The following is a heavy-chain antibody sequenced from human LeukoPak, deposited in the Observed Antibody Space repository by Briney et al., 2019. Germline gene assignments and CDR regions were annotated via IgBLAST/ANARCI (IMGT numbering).Heavy chain of an antibody. D-gene: IGHD5-18*01. CDR2: ISYDGSNK. CDR1: GFTFNNYG. CDR3: AKSPSGYSYWYFDL. J-gene: IGHJ2*01. V-gene: IGHV3-30*18. Sequence: PGRSLRLSCAASGFTFNNYGMHWVRQAPGKGLEWVAVISYDGSNKYYADSVKGRFTISRDNSKNTLYLQMNSLRAEDTAVYYCAKSPSGYSYWYFDLWGRGTLVTVSS.